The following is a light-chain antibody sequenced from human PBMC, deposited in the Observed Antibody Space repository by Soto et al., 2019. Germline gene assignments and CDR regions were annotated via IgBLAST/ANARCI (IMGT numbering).Light chain of an antibody. CDR3: QQYNDWPLT. Sequence: EIVMTQSPATLSVSPGERATLSCRANQSVSSNLAWYQQKPGQAPRLLISGASTRATGIPDRFSGSGSGTEFTLTISSLQSEDSAVYYCQQYNDWPLTFGGGTKVEIQ. CDR1: QSVSSN. CDR2: GAS. J-gene: IGKJ4*01. V-gene: IGKV3-15*01.